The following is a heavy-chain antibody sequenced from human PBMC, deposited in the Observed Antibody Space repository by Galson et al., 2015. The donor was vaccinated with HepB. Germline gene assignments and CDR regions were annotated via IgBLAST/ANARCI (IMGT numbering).Heavy chain of an antibody. CDR2: ISYDGSNK. Sequence: SLRLSCAASGFTFSSYGMHWVRQAPGKGLEWVAVISYDGSNKYYAYSVRGRFTISRDNSKNTLYLQMNSLRAEDTAVYYCVKAGGYSSGWYGPFDYWVQGTLSPSPQ. CDR3: VKAGGYSSGWYGPFDY. D-gene: IGHD6-19*01. CDR1: GFTFSSYG. V-gene: IGHV3-30*18. J-gene: IGHJ4*02.